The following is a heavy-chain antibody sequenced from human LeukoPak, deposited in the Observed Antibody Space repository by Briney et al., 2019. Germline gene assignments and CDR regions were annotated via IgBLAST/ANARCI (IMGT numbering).Heavy chain of an antibody. Sequence: SETLSLTXTVSGGSISSGDYYWSWIRQPPGKGLEWIGYIYYSGSTYYNPSLKSRVTISVDTSKNQFSLKLSSVTAADTAVYYCARAHYYDSSGYWWFDPWGQGTLVTVSS. D-gene: IGHD3-22*01. J-gene: IGHJ5*02. V-gene: IGHV4-30-4*08. CDR2: IYYSGST. CDR1: GGSISSGDYY. CDR3: ARAHYYDSSGYWWFDP.